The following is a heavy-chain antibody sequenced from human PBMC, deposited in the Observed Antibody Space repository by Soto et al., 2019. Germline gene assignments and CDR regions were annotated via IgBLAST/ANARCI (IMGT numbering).Heavy chain of an antibody. V-gene: IGHV3-7*03. CDR1: GFTFSGYW. CDR3: ARGPSYSDYSNDWSFDS. CDR2: IKKDGTEK. Sequence: EVQLVESGGGFVQPGGSLRLACAASGFTFSGYWMTWVRQAPGKGLEWVADIKKDGTEKYYVDSVKGRFTISRDNDKKSVYLQMNGLTVEDTAVYRCARGPSYSDYSNDWSFDSWGQGALVTVSS. J-gene: IGHJ4*02. D-gene: IGHD3-9*01.